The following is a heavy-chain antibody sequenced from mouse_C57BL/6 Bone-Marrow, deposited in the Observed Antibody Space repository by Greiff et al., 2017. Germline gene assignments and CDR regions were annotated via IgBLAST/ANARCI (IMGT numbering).Heavy chain of an antibody. D-gene: IGHD2-4*01. Sequence: QVQLQQPGAELVKPGASVNLSCKASGYTFTSYWMHWVKQRPGQGLEWIGMIHPNSGSTNYNEKFKSKATLTVDKSSSTAYMQLSSLTSEDSAVYYCAREYDYEYYYAMDYWGQGTSVTVSS. J-gene: IGHJ4*01. CDR3: AREYDYEYYYAMDY. CDR1: GYTFTSYW. V-gene: IGHV1-64*01. CDR2: IHPNSGST.